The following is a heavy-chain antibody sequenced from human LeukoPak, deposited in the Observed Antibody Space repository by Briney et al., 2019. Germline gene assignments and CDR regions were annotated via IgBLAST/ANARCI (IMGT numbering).Heavy chain of an antibody. CDR2: ISSSSSYI. Sequence: SGGSLRLSCAASGFTFSSYSMNWVRQAPGKGLEWVSSISSSSSYIYYADSVKGRFTISRDNAKNSLYLQMNSLRAEDTAVYYCAREAIRGYYFDYWGQGTLVTVSS. V-gene: IGHV3-21*01. J-gene: IGHJ4*02. D-gene: IGHD2-2*02. CDR1: GFTFSSYS. CDR3: AREAIRGYYFDY.